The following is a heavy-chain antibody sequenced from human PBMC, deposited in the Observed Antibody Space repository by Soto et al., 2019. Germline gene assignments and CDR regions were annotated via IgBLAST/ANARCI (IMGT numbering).Heavy chain of an antibody. V-gene: IGHV3-30-3*01. CDR3: ARDDEGGSYCDLGY. J-gene: IGHJ4*02. Sequence: QVQLVESGGGVVQPGRSLRLSCAASGFTFSNYIMHWVRQAPGKGLEWVAIILHDGNNKYYADSVKGRFTISRDNSKNTLYLQMNSLRTEDTAIYYCARDDEGGSYCDLGYWGQGTLATVSS. D-gene: IGHD3-10*01. CDR2: ILHDGNNK. CDR1: GFTFSNYI.